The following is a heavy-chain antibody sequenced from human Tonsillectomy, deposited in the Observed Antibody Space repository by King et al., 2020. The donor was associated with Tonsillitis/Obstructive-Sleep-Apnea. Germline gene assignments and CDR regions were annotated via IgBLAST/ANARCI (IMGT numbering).Heavy chain of an antibody. J-gene: IGHJ4*02. CDR1: GFTVSGNF. V-gene: IGHV3-53*01. D-gene: IGHD3-10*01. CDR3: AKYGSGTGALDY. Sequence: GQLVQSGGGLIQPGGSLRLSCAASGFTVSGNFVSWVRQAPGKGLEWGSVIYSDGNTYYADSVKGRFTISRDDSRNTVYLQINSLRAEDTALYSCAKYGSGTGALDYWGQGTLVTVSS. CDR2: IYSDGNT.